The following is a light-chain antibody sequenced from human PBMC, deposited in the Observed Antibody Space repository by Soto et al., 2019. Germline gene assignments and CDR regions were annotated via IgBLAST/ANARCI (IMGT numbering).Light chain of an antibody. J-gene: IGKJ2*01. CDR3: QQSYSDRQT. CDR1: QTVKNY. CDR2: AAS. V-gene: IGKV1-39*01. Sequence: DIQLTQSPSSLSASVGDTVTITCRAGQTVKNYLNWYQLKPGKVPKLLIYAASSLQNGVPARFVGGASGTDFTLTIITLHTEDFATYYCQQSYSDRQTFGQGTKLEI.